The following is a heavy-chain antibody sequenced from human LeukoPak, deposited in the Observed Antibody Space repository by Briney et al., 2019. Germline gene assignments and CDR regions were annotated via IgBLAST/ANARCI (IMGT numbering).Heavy chain of an antibody. CDR1: GFTFSSYS. Sequence: GSMRLSCAASGFTFSSYSMNWVRQAPGKGLEWVSSISSSSSYIYYADSVKGRFTISRDNAKNSLYLQMNSLRAEDTAVYYCARDDLGAAGHPYYFDYWGQGTLVTVSS. J-gene: IGHJ4*02. D-gene: IGHD6-13*01. V-gene: IGHV3-21*01. CDR3: ARDDLGAAGHPYYFDY. CDR2: ISSSSSYI.